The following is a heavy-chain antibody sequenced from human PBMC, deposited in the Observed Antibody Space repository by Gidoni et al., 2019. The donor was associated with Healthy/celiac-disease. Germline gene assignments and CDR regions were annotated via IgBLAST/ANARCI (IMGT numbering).Heavy chain of an antibody. V-gene: IGHV2-26*01. CDR1: GFSLSNARMG. CDR3: ARTQNMYYDYVWGSYRPETFDY. D-gene: IGHD3-16*02. Sequence: QVTLKESGPVLVKPTETLTLTCTVSGFSLSNARMGVSWIRQPPGKALEWLAHIFSNDEKSYSTSLKSRLTISKDTSKSQVVLTMTNMDPVDTATYYCARTQNMYYDYVWGSYRPETFDYWGQGTLVTVSS. CDR2: IFSNDEK. J-gene: IGHJ4*02.